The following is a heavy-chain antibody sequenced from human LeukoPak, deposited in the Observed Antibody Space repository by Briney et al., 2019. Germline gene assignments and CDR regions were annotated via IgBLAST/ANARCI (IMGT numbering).Heavy chain of an antibody. CDR1: GFTFDDYA. Sequence: GGSLRLSCAASGFTFDDYAMHWVRQAPGKGLEWVSLISWDGGSTYYADSVKGRFTISRDNSKNSLYLQMNSLRAEDMALYYCAKGGRSSTNLFDYWGQGTLVTVSS. J-gene: IGHJ4*02. V-gene: IGHV3-43D*03. CDR3: AKGGRSSTNLFDY. D-gene: IGHD2-2*01. CDR2: ISWDGGST.